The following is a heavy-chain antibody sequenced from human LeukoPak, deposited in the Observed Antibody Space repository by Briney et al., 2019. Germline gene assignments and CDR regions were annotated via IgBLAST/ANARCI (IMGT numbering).Heavy chain of an antibody. CDR2: ISYDGSNK. CDR3: AKEVEYQLLQYYYYGMDV. V-gene: IGHV3-30*18. Sequence: GGSLRLSCAASGFTFSSYGMHCVRQAPGKGLEWVAVISYDGSNKYYADSVKGRFTISRDNSKNTLYLQMNSLRAEDTAVYYCAKEVEYQLLQYYYYGMDVWGKGTTVTVSS. J-gene: IGHJ6*04. D-gene: IGHD2-2*01. CDR1: GFTFSSYG.